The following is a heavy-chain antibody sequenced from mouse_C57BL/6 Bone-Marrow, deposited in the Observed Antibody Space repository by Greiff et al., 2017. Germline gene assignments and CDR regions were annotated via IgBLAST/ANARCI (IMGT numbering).Heavy chain of an antibody. V-gene: IGHV14-4*01. Sequence: EVQLQESGAELVRPGASVKLSCTASGFNIKDDYMHWVKQRPEQGLAWIGWIDPENGDTEYASKFQGKATITADTSSNTAYLQRSSLTSEDTAVYYCTFLYYYGRDAWFAYWGQGTLVTVSA. CDR3: TFLYYYGRDAWFAY. CDR1: GFNIKDDY. CDR2: IDPENGDT. D-gene: IGHD1-1*01. J-gene: IGHJ3*01.